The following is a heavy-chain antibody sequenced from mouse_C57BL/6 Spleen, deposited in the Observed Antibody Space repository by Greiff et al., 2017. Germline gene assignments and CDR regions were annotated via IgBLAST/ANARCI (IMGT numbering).Heavy chain of an antibody. CDR2: IDPSDSET. CDR1: GYTFTSYW. J-gene: IGHJ1*03. Sequence: QVQLQQPGAELVRPGSSVKLSCKASGYTFTSYWMHWVKQRPIQGLEWIGNIDPSDSETHYNQKFKDKATLTVDKSSSTAYMQLSSLTSEDSAVYYCARGVVPNWDFDVWGTGTTVTVSS. D-gene: IGHD1-1*01. CDR3: ARGVVPNWDFDV. V-gene: IGHV1-52*01.